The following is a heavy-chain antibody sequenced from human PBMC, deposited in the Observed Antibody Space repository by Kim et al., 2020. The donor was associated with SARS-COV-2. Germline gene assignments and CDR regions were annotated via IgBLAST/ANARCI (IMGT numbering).Heavy chain of an antibody. CDR2: INYSGST. J-gene: IGHJ3*02. CDR3: ARGRGGFYI. D-gene: IGHD2-15*01. CDR1: GGSSSSYY. Sequence: SETLSLTCTVSGGSSSSYYWSWIRQPPGKGLEWIGYINYSGSTNYNPSLESRVTISVDTSKNQFSLKLKSMTAADTAVYYCARGRGGFYIWGQGTMVTVSS. V-gene: IGHV4-59*01.